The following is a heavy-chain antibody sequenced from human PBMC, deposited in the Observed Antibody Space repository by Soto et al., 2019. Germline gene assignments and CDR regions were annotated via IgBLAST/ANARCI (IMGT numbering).Heavy chain of an antibody. Sequence: SVKVSCKASGGTFSSYTISWVRQAPGQGLEWMGRIIPILGIANYAQKFQGRVTITADKSTSTAYMELSSLRSEDTAVYYCAREDYYGSGSPLVDYWGQGTLVTVSS. CDR2: IIPILGIA. D-gene: IGHD3-10*01. CDR3: AREDYYGSGSPLVDY. J-gene: IGHJ4*02. V-gene: IGHV1-69*04. CDR1: GGTFSSYT.